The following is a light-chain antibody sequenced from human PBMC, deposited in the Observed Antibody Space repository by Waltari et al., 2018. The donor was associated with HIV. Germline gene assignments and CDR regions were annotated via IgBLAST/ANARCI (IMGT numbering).Light chain of an antibody. CDR3: CSYAGSNTFVV. CDR2: EVS. CDR1: SSDVGSYNL. J-gene: IGLJ2*01. Sequence: QSALTQPASVSGSPGQSITISCTGTSSDVGSYNLVSWYQQHPGKAPKLMIYEVSKRPSGVSNRFSGSKSGNTASLTISGLQAEDEADYYCCSYAGSNTFVVFGGGTKLTVL. V-gene: IGLV2-23*02.